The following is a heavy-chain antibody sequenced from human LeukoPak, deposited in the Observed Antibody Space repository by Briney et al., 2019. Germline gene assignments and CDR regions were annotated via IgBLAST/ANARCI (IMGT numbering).Heavy chain of an antibody. D-gene: IGHD6-6*01. CDR3: ARVLTSWYSSSSVAAY. V-gene: IGHV1-2*02. CDR2: INPNSGGT. CDR1: GYTFTGYY. Sequence: ASVTVSCKASGYTFTGYYMHWVRQAPGQGLEWMGWINPNSGGTNYAQKFQGRVTMTRDTSISTAYMELSRLRSDDTAVYYCARVLTSWYSSSSVAAYWGQGTLVTVSS. J-gene: IGHJ4*02.